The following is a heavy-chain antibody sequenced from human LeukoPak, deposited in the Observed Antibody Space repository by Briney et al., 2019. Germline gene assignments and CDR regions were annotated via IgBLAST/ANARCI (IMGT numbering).Heavy chain of an antibody. J-gene: IGHJ4*02. CDR3: ASQRAVEMANFDY. D-gene: IGHD5-24*01. V-gene: IGHV4-59*08. CDR1: GGSIRSYY. CDR2: IYYSGST. Sequence: SETLSLTCTGSGGSIRSYYWSWIRQPPGKGLEWIGYIYYSGSTNYNPSLKSRVTISVDTSKNQFSLKLSSVTAADTAVYYCASQRAVEMANFDYWGQGTLVTVSS.